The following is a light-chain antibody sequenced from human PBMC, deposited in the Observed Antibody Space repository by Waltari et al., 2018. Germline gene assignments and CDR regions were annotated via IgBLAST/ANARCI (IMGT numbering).Light chain of an antibody. J-gene: IGLJ7*01. CDR2: EDS. CDR1: HSNIGNNY. V-gene: IGLV1-51*02. CDR3: GTWASSLSGAV. Sequence: QSVLTQPPSVSAAPGQRVTISCSGGHSNIGNNYVSWYRQFPGTAPKLLIYEDSERPSVVPGRFSGSKSGASATLDITGLQAGDEADYYCGTWASSLSGAVFGGGTHLTVL.